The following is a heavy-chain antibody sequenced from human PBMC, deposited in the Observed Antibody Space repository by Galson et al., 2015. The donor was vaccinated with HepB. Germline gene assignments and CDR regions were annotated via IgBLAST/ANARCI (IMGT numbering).Heavy chain of an antibody. J-gene: IGHJ4*02. Sequence: SLRLSCAASGFTFSSYGMHWVRQAPGKGLEWVAVIWYDGSNEYYADSVKGRFTISRDNSKNTLYLQMNSLRAEDTAVYYCARDRGGYSSGWYYFDYWGQGTLVTVSS. V-gene: IGHV3-33*08. D-gene: IGHD6-19*01. CDR3: ARDRGGYSSGWYYFDY. CDR2: IWYDGSNE. CDR1: GFTFSSYG.